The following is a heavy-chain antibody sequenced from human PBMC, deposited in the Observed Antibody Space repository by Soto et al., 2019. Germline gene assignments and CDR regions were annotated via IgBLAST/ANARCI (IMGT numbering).Heavy chain of an antibody. CDR3: TTEAYDNSGSLAFDI. J-gene: IGHJ3*02. Sequence: SETLSLTCNVSGGSISTSYWTWIRQPPGKGLEWIGYIYHTGYTHYNPSLRSRVTMSIDTSKKQFSLRLSSVTAADTAVYYCTTEAYDNSGSLAFDIWGPGTLVTVSS. CDR2: IYHTGYT. CDR1: GGSISTSY. D-gene: IGHD3-22*01. V-gene: IGHV4-59*08.